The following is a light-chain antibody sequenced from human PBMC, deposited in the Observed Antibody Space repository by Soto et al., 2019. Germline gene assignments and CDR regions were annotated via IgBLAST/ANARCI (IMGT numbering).Light chain of an antibody. V-gene: IGKV3-15*01. CDR1: QTVNSK. J-gene: IGKJ1*01. Sequence: EIVMTQSPATLSVSPGDRATLSCRASQTVNSKLAWYQQKRGQAPRLLIYGASTRATGVPARFSGSGSGTDFTITISSLQAEDVAVYYCQQRSNWPPEWTFGQGTKV. CDR2: GAS. CDR3: QQRSNWPPEWT.